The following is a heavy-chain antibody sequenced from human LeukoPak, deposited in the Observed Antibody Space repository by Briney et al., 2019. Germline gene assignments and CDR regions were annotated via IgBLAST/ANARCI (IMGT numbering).Heavy chain of an antibody. Sequence: SQTLSLTCAISGDSVSSNSAAWNWIRQSPSRGLEWLGRTYYRSKWYNDYAVSVKSRITINPDTSKNQFPLQLNSVTPEDTAVYYCARVRWYSGSYYYYMDVWGKGTTVTVSS. J-gene: IGHJ6*03. CDR3: ARVRWYSGSYYYYMDV. D-gene: IGHD1-26*01. CDR1: GDSVSSNSAA. V-gene: IGHV6-1*01. CDR2: TYYRSKWYN.